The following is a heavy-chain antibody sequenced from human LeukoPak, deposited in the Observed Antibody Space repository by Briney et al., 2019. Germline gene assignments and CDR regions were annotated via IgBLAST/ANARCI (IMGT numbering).Heavy chain of an antibody. Sequence: PSETLSLTCTVSGGSISSYYWSWIRQPPGKGLEWIGYIYFSGSTNYNPSLKSRVTMSVDTSKNQFSLKLSSVTAADTAVYYCARHLGYCSGGSCYSWFDPWGQGTLVTVSS. D-gene: IGHD2-15*01. CDR2: IYFSGST. J-gene: IGHJ5*02. CDR3: ARHLGYCSGGSCYSWFDP. CDR1: GGSISSYY. V-gene: IGHV4-59*08.